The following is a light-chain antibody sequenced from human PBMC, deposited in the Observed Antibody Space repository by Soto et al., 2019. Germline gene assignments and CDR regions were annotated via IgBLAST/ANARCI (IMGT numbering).Light chain of an antibody. Sequence: DIPMTQSPSTLSASVGDRVTITCRASQSISSWLAWYQQKPGKAPKLLIYDASSLESGVPSRFSGSGSGTEFTLTISSLQPDDFATYYCQQSYSTPPYTFGQGTKLDMK. CDR2: DAS. CDR1: QSISSW. CDR3: QQSYSTPPYT. J-gene: IGKJ2*01. V-gene: IGKV1-5*01.